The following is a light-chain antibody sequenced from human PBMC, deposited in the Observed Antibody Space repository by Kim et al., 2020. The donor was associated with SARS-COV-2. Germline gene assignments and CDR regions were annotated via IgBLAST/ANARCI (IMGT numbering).Light chain of an antibody. Sequence: EIVLTQSPGTLSLSAGERATLSCRASRSVSSNYLAWYQQKPGQAPRLLIYGASRRATGIPDRFSGSGSGTDFTLTIGRLEPEDFAVYYCQQHERGTSYQWTFGQGTKVDIK. CDR3: QQHERGTSYQWT. CDR1: RSVSSNY. J-gene: IGKJ1*01. V-gene: IGKV3-20*01. CDR2: GAS.